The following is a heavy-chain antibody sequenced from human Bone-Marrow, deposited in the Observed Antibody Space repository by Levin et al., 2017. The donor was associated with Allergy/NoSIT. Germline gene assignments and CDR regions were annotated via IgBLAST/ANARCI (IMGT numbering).Heavy chain of an antibody. CDR3: ARGGTIVEVGKRNPFAM. CDR1: GYTFSAYY. CDR2: INPDSGVT. Sequence: GESLKISCKASGYTFSAYYMHWVRQAPGQGLEWMGWINPDSGVTHYAQTFQGRVTMTRDTSITTAYMELSSLRSDDTAVYYCARGGTIVEVGKRNPFAMWGQGTMVAVSS. D-gene: IGHD6-13*01. J-gene: IGHJ3*02. V-gene: IGHV1-2*02.